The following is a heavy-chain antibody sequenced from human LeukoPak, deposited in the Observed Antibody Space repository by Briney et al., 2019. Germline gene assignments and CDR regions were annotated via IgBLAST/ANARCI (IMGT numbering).Heavy chain of an antibody. D-gene: IGHD4-17*01. CDR3: ARDDSYGDYVHWFDP. CDR2: IYTSGST. V-gene: IGHV4-4*07. Sequence: SETLSLTCTVSGGSISNYYWSWIRQPAGKGLEWIGRIYTSGSTNYNPSLKSRVTMSVDTSKNQFSLKLSSVTAADTAVYYCARDDSYGDYVHWFDPWGQGTLVTVSS. J-gene: IGHJ5*02. CDR1: GGSISNYY.